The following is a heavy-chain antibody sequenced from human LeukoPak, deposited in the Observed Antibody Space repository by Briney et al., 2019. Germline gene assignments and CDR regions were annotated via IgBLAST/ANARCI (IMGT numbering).Heavy chain of an antibody. D-gene: IGHD2-2*01. CDR1: GGSISSYY. CDR3: ARQGYCSSTSCYEAPDWYFDL. CDR2: IYTSGST. V-gene: IGHV4-4*09. Sequence: PSETLSLTCTVSGGSISSYYWSWIRQPPGKGLEWIGYIYTSGSTNYNPSLKSRVTISVDTSKNQFSLKLSSVTAADTAVYYCARQGYCSSTSCYEAPDWYFDLWGRGTLVTVSS. J-gene: IGHJ2*01.